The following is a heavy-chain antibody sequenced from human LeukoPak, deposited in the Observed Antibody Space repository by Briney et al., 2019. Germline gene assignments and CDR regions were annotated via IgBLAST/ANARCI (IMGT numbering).Heavy chain of an antibody. D-gene: IGHD3-22*01. CDR2: IYYSGST. Sequence: SETLSLTCTVSGGSISSSSYYWGWIRQPPGKGLEWIGSIYYSGSTYYNPSLKSRVTISVDTSKNQFSLKLSSVTAADTAVYYCARHHSSGYLGDAFDIWGQGTMVTVSS. V-gene: IGHV4-39*01. CDR3: ARHHSSGYLGDAFDI. J-gene: IGHJ3*02. CDR1: GGSISSSSYY.